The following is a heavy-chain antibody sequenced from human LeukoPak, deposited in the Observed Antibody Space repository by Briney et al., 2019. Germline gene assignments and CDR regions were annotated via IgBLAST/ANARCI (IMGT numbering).Heavy chain of an antibody. D-gene: IGHD1-26*01. CDR2: ISGSGGST. Sequence: PGGSLRLSCAASGFTFSSYGMSWVRQAPGKGLEWVSAISGSGGSTYYADSVKGRFTISRDNFKNAQYLQMNSLRAEDTAVYYCAKDPYSGSYFDYWGQGTLVTASS. V-gene: IGHV3-23*01. CDR1: GFTFSSYG. CDR3: AKDPYSGSYFDY. J-gene: IGHJ4*02.